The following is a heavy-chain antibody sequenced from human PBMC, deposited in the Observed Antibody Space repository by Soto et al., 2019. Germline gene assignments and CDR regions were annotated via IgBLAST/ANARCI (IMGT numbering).Heavy chain of an antibody. CDR3: ARLRFXXXXXXXXYYG. Sequence: EVQLVQSGAEVKKPGEALRISCKGSEDSFSNYWISWVRQMPGKGLEWMGRIDPSDSYTNYSPSFKGHVTISVDKSXXXXXXRWSXXXXXXXXXXYCARLRFXXXXXXXXYYG. V-gene: IGHV5-10-1*03. J-gene: IGHJ6*01. CDR1: EDSFSNYW. D-gene: IGHD3-16*01. CDR2: IDPSDSYT.